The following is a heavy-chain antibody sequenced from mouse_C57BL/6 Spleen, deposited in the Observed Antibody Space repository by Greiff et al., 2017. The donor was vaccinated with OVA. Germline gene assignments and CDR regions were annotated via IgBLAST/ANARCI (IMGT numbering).Heavy chain of an antibody. J-gene: IGHJ4*01. CDR1: GFTFSSYA. D-gene: IGHD1-1*01. CDR2: ISSGGDYI. V-gene: IGHV5-9-1*02. CDR3: TRNYGSYYAMDY. Sequence: EVQVVESGEGLVKPGGSLKLSCAASGFTFSSYAMSWVRQTPEKRLEWVAYISSGGDYIYYADTVKGRFTISRDNARNTLYLQMSSLKSEDTAMYYCTRNYGSYYAMDYWGQGTSVTVSS.